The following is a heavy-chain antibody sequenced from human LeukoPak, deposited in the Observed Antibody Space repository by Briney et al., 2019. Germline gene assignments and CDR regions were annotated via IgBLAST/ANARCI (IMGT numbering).Heavy chain of an antibody. CDR3: AYSSGFLRWFDP. CDR2: IYYSGST. V-gene: IGHV4-39*01. D-gene: IGHD6-19*01. Sequence: SETLSLTCTVSGGSISSSSYYWGWIRQPPGKGLEWIGSIYYSGSTYYNPSLKSRVTISVDTSKSQFSLKLSSVTAADTAVYYCAYSSGFLRWFDPWGQGTLVTVSS. J-gene: IGHJ5*02. CDR1: GGSISSSSYY.